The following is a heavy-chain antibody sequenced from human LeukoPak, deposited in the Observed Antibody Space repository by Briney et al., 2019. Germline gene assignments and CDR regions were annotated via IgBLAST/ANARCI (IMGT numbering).Heavy chain of an antibody. Sequence: ASVKVSCKASGYSFTAYYIHWVRQAPGQGPEWMGWINADSGATIYAPKFQGRVTMTRDTAISTLYMELSRLKSDDTAAYYCAREGDCSSTNCYPVNWGQGTLVTVSS. D-gene: IGHD2-2*01. CDR1: GYSFTAYY. CDR3: AREGDCSSTNCYPVN. V-gene: IGHV1-2*02. J-gene: IGHJ4*02. CDR2: INADSGAT.